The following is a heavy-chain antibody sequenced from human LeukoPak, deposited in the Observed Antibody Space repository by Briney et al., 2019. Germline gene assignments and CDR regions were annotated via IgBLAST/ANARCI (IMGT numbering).Heavy chain of an antibody. D-gene: IGHD3-10*01. CDR2: MNPNSGNT. Sequence: GASVKVSCKASGYTFTSYDINWVRQATGQGLEWMGWMNPNSGNTGYAQKFQGRVTITRNTSISTAYMELSSLRSEDTAVYYCARSPTGSMVRGVIGYWGQGTLVTVSS. V-gene: IGHV1-8*01. CDR3: ARSPTGSMVRGVIGY. J-gene: IGHJ4*02. CDR1: GYTFTSYD.